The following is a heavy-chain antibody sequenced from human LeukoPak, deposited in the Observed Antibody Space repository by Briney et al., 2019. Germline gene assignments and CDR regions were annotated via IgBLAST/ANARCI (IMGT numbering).Heavy chain of an antibody. V-gene: IGHV4-4*07. J-gene: IGHJ4*02. Sequence: PSETLSLTCTVSGGSISSYYWSWIRQPAGKGLEWIGRIFMNGRTNYNPSLESRVTMSVDTSKNQFSLKLSSVTAADTAVYYCARETEVAMFTGSFDYWGQGTLVTVSS. CDR3: ARETEVAMFTGSFDY. CDR1: GGSISSYY. D-gene: IGHD5-18*01. CDR2: IFMNGRT.